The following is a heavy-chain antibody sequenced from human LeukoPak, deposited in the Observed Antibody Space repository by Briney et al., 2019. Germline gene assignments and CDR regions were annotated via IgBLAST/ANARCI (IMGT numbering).Heavy chain of an antibody. V-gene: IGHV3-74*01. J-gene: IGHJ4*02. D-gene: IGHD3-10*01. CDR1: GFTFSSYW. CDR3: ARGRYGSGSYVDY. Sequence: GGSLRLSCAASGFTFSSYWMHWVRQAPGKGLVWVSRINTDGSSTSYADSVKGRFTISRDNAKNTLYLQMNSLRAEDTAVYYCARGRYGSGSYVDYWGQGTLVTVSS. CDR2: INTDGSST.